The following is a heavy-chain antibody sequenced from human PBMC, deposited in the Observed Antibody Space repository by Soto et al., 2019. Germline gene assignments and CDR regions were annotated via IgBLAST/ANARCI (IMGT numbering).Heavy chain of an antibody. V-gene: IGHV4-4*07. CDR3: ARDREAVAGTGYGMDV. D-gene: IGHD6-19*01. Sequence: QVQLQESGPGLVKPSETLSLTCTVSGGSISSYYWSWIRQPAGKGLEWIGRIYTSGSTNYNHSLKSRATISVDPSKNKLSLQRSSVTAADTAVYYCARDREAVAGTGYGMDVWGQGTTVNVFS. CDR1: GGSISSYY. J-gene: IGHJ6*02. CDR2: IYTSGST.